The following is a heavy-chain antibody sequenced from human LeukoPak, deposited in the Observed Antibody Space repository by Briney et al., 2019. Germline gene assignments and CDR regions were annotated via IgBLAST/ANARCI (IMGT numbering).Heavy chain of an antibody. D-gene: IGHD1-26*01. CDR2: ISGSGGST. V-gene: IGHV3-23*01. CDR1: GFTFTSYA. Sequence: VGSLKPSCAASGFTFTSYAMSWVRQAPGKGLEWFSGISGSGGSTYYAESLKGRFTISRDTSKNTLYLQMNSLRAVDTAGYYCSKAQRWEIGGSVDYWGQGTLVTVSS. J-gene: IGHJ4*02. CDR3: SKAQRWEIGGSVDY.